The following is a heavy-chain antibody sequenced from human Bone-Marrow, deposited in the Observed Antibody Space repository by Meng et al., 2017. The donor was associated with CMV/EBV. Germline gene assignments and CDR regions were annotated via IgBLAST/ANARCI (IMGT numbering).Heavy chain of an antibody. J-gene: IGHJ4*02. D-gene: IGHD6-19*01. CDR3: ARVRDSSGWYIFDY. Sequence: ASVKVSCKVSGYNFTDCFIDWVRQAPGQGLEWMGWINPHTGTTHFAQKFQGRATMTRDTSISPVYMELTHLRSDDTAVYYCARVRDSSGWYIFDYWVQGSLVTVSS. CDR2: INPHTGTT. V-gene: IGHV1-2*02. CDR1: GYNFTDCF.